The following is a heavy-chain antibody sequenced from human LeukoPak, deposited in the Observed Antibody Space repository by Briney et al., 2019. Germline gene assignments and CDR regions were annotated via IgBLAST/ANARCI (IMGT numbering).Heavy chain of an antibody. CDR1: GFTFSSYS. V-gene: IGHV3-21*01. D-gene: IGHD2-15*01. Sequence: GGSLRLSCAASGFTFSSYSMNWVRQAPGKGLEWVSPISSSSSYIYYADSVKGRFTISRDNAKNSLYLQMNSLRAEDTAVYYCARGVVVVAADYWGEGTLVTVSS. CDR3: ARGVVVVAADY. CDR2: ISSSSSYI. J-gene: IGHJ4*02.